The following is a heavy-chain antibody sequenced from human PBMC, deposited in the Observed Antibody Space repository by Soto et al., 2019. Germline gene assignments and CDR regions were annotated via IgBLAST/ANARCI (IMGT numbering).Heavy chain of an antibody. CDR3: AHRPIVGAAI. Sequence: QVQLQESGPGLVKPSGTLSLTCGVFGGSISNSNWWTWVRQPPGKGLEWIGEIYHSGSTTYNSSLMSRVTLPLDKVNNQFSLKLPSVTAADTAVYYCAHRPIVGAAIWGQGTLVTVSS. CDR2: IYHSGST. J-gene: IGHJ4*02. V-gene: IGHV4-4*02. D-gene: IGHD1-26*01. CDR1: GGSISNSNW.